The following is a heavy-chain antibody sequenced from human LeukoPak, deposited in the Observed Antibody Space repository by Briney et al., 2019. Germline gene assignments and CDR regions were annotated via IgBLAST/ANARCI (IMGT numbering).Heavy chain of an antibody. CDR3: ARGALGWLQLGGFDY. D-gene: IGHD5-24*01. CDR2: INHSGST. CDR1: GGFFSGYY. Sequence: SETLSLICAVYGGFFSGYYWSWIRQPPGKGLDWRGEINHSGSTNYNRSLKSPVTISVDKSKTQLSLKLSSMTAPNTAVYYCARGALGWLQLGGFDYWGQGTLVTVYS. J-gene: IGHJ4*02. V-gene: IGHV4-34*01.